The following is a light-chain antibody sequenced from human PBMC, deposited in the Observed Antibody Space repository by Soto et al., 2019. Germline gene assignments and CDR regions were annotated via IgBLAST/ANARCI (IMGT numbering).Light chain of an antibody. V-gene: IGLV1-47*01. CDR1: SSNIGSNY. J-gene: IGLJ3*02. CDR3: AAWDDSLSGRRV. CDR2: RNN. Sequence: QSVLTQPPSASGTPGQRVTISCSGSSSNIGSNYVYWYQQLPGTAPKLLIYRNNQRPSGVPDRVSGSKSGTSAALAISGLRSEDEADYYCAAWDDSLSGRRVFGGGTKVTVL.